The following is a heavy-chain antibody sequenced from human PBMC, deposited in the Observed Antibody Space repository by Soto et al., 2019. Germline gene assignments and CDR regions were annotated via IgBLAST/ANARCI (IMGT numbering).Heavy chain of an antibody. J-gene: IGHJ4*02. CDR2: VSSTGST. D-gene: IGHD2-2*02. Sequence: QLQESGPGLVRPSETLSLICTVSGASVTSAGYYWSWIRQPPGKGLEWIGYVSSTGSTIYNSALKSRVTKSLYMPKNQFSLMRDSVTAADTAVYYFARYCSNTNCYMLDYWGQGTLVTASS. CDR3: ARYCSNTNCYMLDY. CDR1: GASVTSAGYY. V-gene: IGHV4-61*08.